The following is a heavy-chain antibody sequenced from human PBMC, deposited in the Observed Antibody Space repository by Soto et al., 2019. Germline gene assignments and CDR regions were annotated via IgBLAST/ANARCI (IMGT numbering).Heavy chain of an antibody. CDR3: AREASPHYDFWSGYRPFDY. CDR2: IIPIFGTA. Sequence: SVQVSCKASGGTFSSYAISWVRQAPGQGLEWMGGIIPIFGTANYAQKFQGRVTITADESTSTAYMELSSLRSEDTAVYYCAREASPHYDFWSGYRPFDYWGQGTLVTVSS. D-gene: IGHD3-3*01. CDR1: GGTFSSYA. V-gene: IGHV1-69*13. J-gene: IGHJ4*02.